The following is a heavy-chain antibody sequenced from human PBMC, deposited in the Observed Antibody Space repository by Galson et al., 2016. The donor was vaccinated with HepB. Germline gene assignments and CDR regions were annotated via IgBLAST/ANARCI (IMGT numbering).Heavy chain of an antibody. V-gene: IGHV3-13*04. Sequence: LRLSCAASGFTFSRSDMHWVRQPTGKGLEWVSAIGKTEDTYYADSVKGRFTISRENARNSLYLQMDSLRAGDTAVYYCVREGYSSAWDDWFFDVWGRGTLVTVSS. CDR3: VREGYSSAWDDWFFDV. J-gene: IGHJ2*01. CDR2: IGKTEDT. CDR1: GFTFSRSD. D-gene: IGHD6-19*01.